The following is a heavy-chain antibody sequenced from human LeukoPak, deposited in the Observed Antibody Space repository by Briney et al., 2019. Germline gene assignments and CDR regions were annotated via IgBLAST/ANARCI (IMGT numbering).Heavy chain of an antibody. Sequence: GASVKVSCKASRYTFTSYDINWVRQATGQGLEWMGWMNPNSGNTGYAQKFQGRVTMTRNTSISTAYMELSSLRSEDTAVYYCARDRYSGSYYISIPYYYYYYGMDVWGQGTTVTVSS. J-gene: IGHJ6*02. D-gene: IGHD1-26*01. V-gene: IGHV1-8*01. CDR1: RYTFTSYD. CDR2: MNPNSGNT. CDR3: ARDRYSGSYYISIPYYYYYYGMDV.